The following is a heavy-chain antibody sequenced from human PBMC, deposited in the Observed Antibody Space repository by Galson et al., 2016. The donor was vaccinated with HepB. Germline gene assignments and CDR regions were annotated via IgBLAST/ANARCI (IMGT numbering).Heavy chain of an antibody. CDR3: VRDRRYCASTSCPYYYYGLDV. J-gene: IGHJ6*02. CDR2: IEQDKSEK. CDR1: GFTFSRYW. Sequence: SLRLSCAASGFTFSRYWMTWVRQAPGKGLEWVANIEQDKSEKYYVDSVKGRFAISRDNAMNSVFLQMNSLRAEDTAVYYCVRDRRYCASTSCPYYYYGLDVWGQGTTVTVSS. D-gene: IGHD2-2*01. V-gene: IGHV3-7*03.